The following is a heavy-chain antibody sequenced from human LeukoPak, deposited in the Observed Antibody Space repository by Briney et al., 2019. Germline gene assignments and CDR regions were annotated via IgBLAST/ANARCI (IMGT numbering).Heavy chain of an antibody. CDR3: ARHTECSSSSGYYYMDV. D-gene: IGHD6-6*01. CDR2: IYTSGST. CDR1: GGSISSYY. J-gene: IGHJ6*03. V-gene: IGHV4-4*09. Sequence: SETLSLTCTVSGGSISSYYWSWIRQPPGKGLEWIGYIYTSGSTNYNPSLKSRVTISVDTSKNQFSLKLSSVTAADTAVYYCARHTECSSSSGYYYMDVWGKGTTVTVSS.